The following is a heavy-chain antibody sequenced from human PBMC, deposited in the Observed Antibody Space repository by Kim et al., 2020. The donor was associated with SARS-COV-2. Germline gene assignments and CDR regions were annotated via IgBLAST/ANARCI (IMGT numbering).Heavy chain of an antibody. D-gene: IGHD5-18*01. V-gene: IGHV1-69*13. CDR2: IIPIFGTA. J-gene: IGHJ6*02. Sequence: SVKVSCKASGGTFSSYAISWVRQAPGQGLEWMGGIIPIFGTANYAQKFQGRVTITADESTSTAYMELSSLRSEDTAVYYCARGLFEYSYLYYYYGMDVWGQGTTVTVSS. CDR3: ARGLFEYSYLYYYYGMDV. CDR1: GGTFSSYA.